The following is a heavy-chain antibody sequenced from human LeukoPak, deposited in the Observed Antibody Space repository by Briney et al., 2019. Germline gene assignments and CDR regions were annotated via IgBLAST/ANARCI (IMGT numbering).Heavy chain of an antibody. J-gene: IGHJ4*02. CDR3: ARVTLLDWNYPTFDY. CDR2: INSDGSST. CDR1: GFTFSSYW. D-gene: IGHD1-7*01. Sequence: GGSLRLSCVASGFTFSSYWMHWVRQAPGKGLVWVSRINSDGSSTSYADSVKGRFTISRDNAKNTLYLQMNSLRAEDTAVYYCARVTLLDWNYPTFDYWGQGTLVTVSS. V-gene: IGHV3-74*01.